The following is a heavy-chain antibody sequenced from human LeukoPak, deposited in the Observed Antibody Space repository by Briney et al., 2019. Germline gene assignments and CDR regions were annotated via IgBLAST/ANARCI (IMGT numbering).Heavy chain of an antibody. CDR1: GFSLSTNEVG. CDR3: AHAYTPSGTWGYFDY. V-gene: IGHV2-5*02. J-gene: IGHJ4*02. D-gene: IGHD1-1*01. CDR2: IYWDDVK. Sequence: SGPTLVKPTQTLTLTCSFSGFSLSTNEVGVGWIRQPPRKALEWLAVIYWDDVKRDRPSLRSRHTVTKDTSKNQVVLTMTNVDPVDTATYYCAHAYTPSGTWGYFDYWGQGTLVTVSS.